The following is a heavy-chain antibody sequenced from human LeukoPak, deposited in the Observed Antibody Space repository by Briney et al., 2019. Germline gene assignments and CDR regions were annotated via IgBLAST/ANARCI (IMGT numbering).Heavy chain of an antibody. D-gene: IGHD3-22*01. CDR2: INWNGGST. J-gene: IGHJ4*02. CDR3: ARSRYDSSGYYGIIGN. CDR1: GFTFSSYS. V-gene: IGHV3-20*04. Sequence: PGGSLRLSCAASGFTFSSYSMNWVRQAPGKGLEWVSGINWNGGSTGYADSVKGRFTISRDNAKNSLYLQMNSLRAEDTAVYYCARSRYDSSGYYGIIGNWGQGTLVTVSS.